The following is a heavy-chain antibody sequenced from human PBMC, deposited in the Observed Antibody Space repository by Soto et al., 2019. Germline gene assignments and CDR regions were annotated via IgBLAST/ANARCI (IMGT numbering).Heavy chain of an antibody. CDR1: GGSFSGYY. D-gene: IGHD2-8*01. CDR3: AREAVAKWFTKGYHGMDV. Sequence: SETLSLTCEVHGGSFSGYYWSWIRQSPGKGLEWIGEISHGGRTNYNPSLKSRVIISVDTSKNQFSLKLTSVTAADTAVYYCAREAVAKWFTKGYHGMDVWGQGTTVTDSS. CDR2: ISHGGRT. V-gene: IGHV4-34*01. J-gene: IGHJ6*02.